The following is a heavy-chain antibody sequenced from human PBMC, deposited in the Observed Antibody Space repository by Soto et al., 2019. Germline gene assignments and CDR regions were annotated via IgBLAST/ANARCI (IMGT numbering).Heavy chain of an antibody. CDR3: ARSQLLLHPLSYYYYYYMDV. Sequence: GESLKISCAASGFTFSSYWMSWVRQAPGKGLEWVANIKQDGSEKYYVDSVKGRFTISRDNAKNSLYLQMNSLRAEDTAVYYCARSQLLLHPLSYYYYYYMDVWGKGTTVTVSS. CDR2: IKQDGSEK. V-gene: IGHV3-7*01. CDR1: GFTFSSYW. J-gene: IGHJ6*03. D-gene: IGHD2-2*01.